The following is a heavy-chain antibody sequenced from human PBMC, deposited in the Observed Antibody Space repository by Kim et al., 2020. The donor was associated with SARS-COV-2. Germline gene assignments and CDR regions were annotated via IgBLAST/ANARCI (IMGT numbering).Heavy chain of an antibody. D-gene: IGHD1-26*01. J-gene: IGHJ3*02. CDR1: GGTFSSYA. CDR3: AREIMDATRWEEGAFDI. CDR2: IIPIFGTA. Sequence: SVKVSCKASGGTFSSYAISWVRQAPGQGLEWMGGIIPIFGTANYAQKFQGRVTITADESTSTAYMELSSLRSEDTAVYYCAREIMDATRWEEGAFDIWGQGTMVTVSS. V-gene: IGHV1-69*13.